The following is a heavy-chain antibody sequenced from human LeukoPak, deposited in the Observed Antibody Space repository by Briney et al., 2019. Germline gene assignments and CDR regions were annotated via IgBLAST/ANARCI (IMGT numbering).Heavy chain of an antibody. Sequence: GGSLRLSCAASGFTFSDYNMHWVRQAPGKGLEWVAVISYDGSNKYYADSVKGRFTISRDNSKNTLYLQMNSLRAEDTAVYYCAKDGFAWQYFDYWGQGTLVTVSS. J-gene: IGHJ4*02. CDR2: ISYDGSNK. CDR3: AKDGFAWQYFDY. CDR1: GFTFSDYN. V-gene: IGHV3-30*18. D-gene: IGHD3-16*01.